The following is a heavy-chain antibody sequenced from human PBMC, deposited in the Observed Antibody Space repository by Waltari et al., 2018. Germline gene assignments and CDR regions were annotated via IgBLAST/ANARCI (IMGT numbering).Heavy chain of an antibody. CDR3: AKSQKATPSGLDI. CDR1: GFTFSGFA. Sequence: EVLLLESGGVLVQPGGSLRLSCEPSGFTFSGFAMAWVRQAPGEGLEWVSGVSNGAVNAYDAASVKGRFTIGRANSNNTVFLQMDSLRADDTGIYYCAKSQKATPSGLDIWGQGTLVTVSS. J-gene: IGHJ4*02. D-gene: IGHD2-8*02. V-gene: IGHV3-23*01. CDR2: VSNGAVNA.